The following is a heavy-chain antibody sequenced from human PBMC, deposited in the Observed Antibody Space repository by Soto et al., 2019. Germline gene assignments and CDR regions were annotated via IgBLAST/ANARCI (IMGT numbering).Heavy chain of an antibody. CDR1: GYTFTSYG. J-gene: IGHJ6*03. CDR2: ISAYNGNT. D-gene: IGHD2-2*01. CDR3: ARLAVVVPAALASPSYYYMDV. V-gene: IGHV1-18*01. Sequence: GASVKVSCKASGYTFTSYGISWVRQAPGQGLEWMGWISAYNGNTNYAQKLQGRVTMTTDTSTSTAYMELRSLRSDDTAVYYCARLAVVVPAALASPSYYYMDVWGKGTTVTVSS.